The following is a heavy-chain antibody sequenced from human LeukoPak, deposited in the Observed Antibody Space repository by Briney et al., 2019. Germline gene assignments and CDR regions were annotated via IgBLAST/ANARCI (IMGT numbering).Heavy chain of an antibody. J-gene: IGHJ3*02. CDR2: IYYSGST. CDR1: GGSISSYY. V-gene: IGHV4-59*01. Sequence: SETLSLTCTVSGGSISSYYWSWIRQPPGKGLEWIGYIYYSGSTNYNPSLKSRVTISVDTSKNQFSLKLSSVTAADTAVYYCARENADAFDIWGQGTMVTVSS. CDR3: ARENADAFDI.